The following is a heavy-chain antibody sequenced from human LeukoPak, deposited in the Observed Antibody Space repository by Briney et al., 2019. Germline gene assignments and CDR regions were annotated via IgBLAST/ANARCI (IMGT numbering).Heavy chain of an antibody. J-gene: IGHJ6*03. Sequence: AASVKVSCKASGGTFSSYAISWVRQAPGQGLEWMGRIIPIFGTANYAQKFQGRVTITTDESTSTAYMELSSLRSEDTAVYYCARRTMVRGVPSYHMDVWGKGTTVTVSS. V-gene: IGHV1-69*05. CDR3: ARRTMVRGVPSYHMDV. D-gene: IGHD3-10*01. CDR1: GGTFSSYA. CDR2: IIPIFGTA.